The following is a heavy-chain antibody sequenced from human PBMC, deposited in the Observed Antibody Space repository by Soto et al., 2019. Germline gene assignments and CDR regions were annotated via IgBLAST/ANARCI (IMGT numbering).Heavy chain of an antibody. V-gene: IGHV3-30*04. D-gene: IGHD3-3*01. J-gene: IGHJ4*02. CDR3: AREIERLLGY. CDR1: EFTFRSYA. Sequence: QVQLVESGGGVVQPGGSLRFSCAASEFTFRSYAMHWDRQAPGKGLEWVAVISCDGRNKYYEDAVTGRFTISRDNSKNTLYLQMNSLRAEDTGVYYCAREIERLLGYWGQGTLFTVSS. CDR2: ISCDGRNK.